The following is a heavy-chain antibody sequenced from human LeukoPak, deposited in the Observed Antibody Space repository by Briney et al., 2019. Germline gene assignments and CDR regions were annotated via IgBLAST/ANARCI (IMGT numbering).Heavy chain of an antibody. CDR2: MNPNSGNT. J-gene: IGHJ3*02. CDR3: ARIHWVDCSSTSCYRDAAFDI. Sequence: ASVKVSCKASGYTFTSYDINWVRQATGQGLEWMGWMNPNSGNTGYAQKFQGRVTMTRNTSTSTAYMELSSLRSEDTAVYYCARIHWVDCSSTSCYRDAAFDIWGQGTMVTVSS. CDR1: GYTFTSYD. V-gene: IGHV1-8*01. D-gene: IGHD2-2*01.